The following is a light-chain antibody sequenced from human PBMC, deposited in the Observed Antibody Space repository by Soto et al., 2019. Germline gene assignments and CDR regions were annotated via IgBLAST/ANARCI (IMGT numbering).Light chain of an antibody. CDR1: QNVYN. CDR3: QQYDTSPLS. V-gene: IGKV3-20*01. Sequence: DIVLTQSPGTLSLSPGEGATLSCRASQNVYNLAWYQQKPGQAPRLVIHGASSRPTGFPDRFRGSGSGTDFPLTISRLEPEDFAVYYCQQYDTSPLSFGGGTMVEI. CDR2: GAS. J-gene: IGKJ4*01.